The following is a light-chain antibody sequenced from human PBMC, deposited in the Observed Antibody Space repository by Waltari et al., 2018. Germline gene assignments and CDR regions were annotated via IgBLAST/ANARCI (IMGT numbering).Light chain of an antibody. V-gene: IGLV2-23*02. CDR2: DVI. CDR1: SNNIGFYDL. J-gene: IGLJ1*01. CDR3: CSYSGSVSFPYV. Sequence: QSALTQPASVSGSPGQSITISCTGSSNNIGFYDLVSWSQQHPCNAPKLIIFDVIKRPSGFSDRFSVSKSGNTASLTISGLQTEDDADYYCCSYSGSVSFPYVCGPGTSVAVL.